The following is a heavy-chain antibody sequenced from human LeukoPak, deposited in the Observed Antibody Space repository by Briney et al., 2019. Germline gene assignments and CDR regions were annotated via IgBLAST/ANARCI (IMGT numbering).Heavy chain of an antibody. Sequence: SETLSLTCTVSGGSVSSGSDYWSWIRQPPGKGLEWIGYIYYSGSTNYNPSLKSRVTISVDTSKNQFSLKLSSVTAADTAVYYCARSGSRVLPAAIWGQGTLVTVSS. D-gene: IGHD2-2*01. V-gene: IGHV4-61*01. CDR2: IYYSGST. J-gene: IGHJ4*02. CDR3: ARSGSRVLPAAI. CDR1: GGSVSSGSDY.